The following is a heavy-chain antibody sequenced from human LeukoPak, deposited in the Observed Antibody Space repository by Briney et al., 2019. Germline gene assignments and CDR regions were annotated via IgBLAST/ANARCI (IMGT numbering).Heavy chain of an antibody. J-gene: IGHJ4*02. CDR2: ITSSGATT. Sequence: GGSLRLSXAASGFTISTYAMTWVRQAPGKGLEWVSSITSSGATTYYADSVKGRFTISRDISKNTLYLQMNSLTAEDSAAYYCAKEFIAGDGHVDCDSWGQGTLVTVSS. CDR3: AKEFIAGDGHVDCDS. V-gene: IGHV3-23*01. CDR1: GFTISTYA. D-gene: IGHD5-24*01.